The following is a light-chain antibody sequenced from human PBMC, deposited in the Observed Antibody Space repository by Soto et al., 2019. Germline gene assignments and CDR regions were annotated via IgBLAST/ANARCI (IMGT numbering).Light chain of an antibody. J-gene: IGLJ2*01. CDR3: QTWDTGIVL. V-gene: IGLV4-69*01. CDR1: SGHSNYA. CDR2: VNSDGSH. Sequence: QLVLTQSPSASASLGASVKLTCTLSSGHSNYAIAWHQQLPEKGPRYFMKVNSDGSHSKGDGIPDRFSGSSSGAERYLTISSLQAEDEADYYCQTWDTGIVLFGGGTQLTVL.